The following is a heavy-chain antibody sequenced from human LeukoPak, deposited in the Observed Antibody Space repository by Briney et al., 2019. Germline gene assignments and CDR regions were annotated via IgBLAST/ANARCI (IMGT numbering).Heavy chain of an antibody. D-gene: IGHD6-19*01. CDR2: FDPEDGET. J-gene: IGHJ4*02. V-gene: IGHV1-24*01. Sequence: ASVKASCKVSGYTLTELSMHWVRQAPGKGLEWMGGFDPEDGETIYAQKFQGRVTMTEDTSTDTAYMELSSLRSEDTAVYYCATAMRGWYYFDYWGQGTLVTVSS. CDR1: GYTLTELS. CDR3: ATAMRGWYYFDY.